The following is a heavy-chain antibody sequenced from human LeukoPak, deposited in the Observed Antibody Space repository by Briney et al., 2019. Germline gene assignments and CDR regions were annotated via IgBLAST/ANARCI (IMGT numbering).Heavy chain of an antibody. CDR1: GFTFSSYA. D-gene: IGHD4-23*01. Sequence: PGRSLRLSCAASGFTFSSYAMHWVRQAPGKGLEWVSAISGSGGNTYYADSVKGRFTISRDNSKNTLYLQMNSLRAEDTAVYYCAKDSWTTVVTPYWGQGTLVTVSS. CDR2: ISGSGGNT. J-gene: IGHJ4*02. V-gene: IGHV3-23*01. CDR3: AKDSWTTVVTPY.